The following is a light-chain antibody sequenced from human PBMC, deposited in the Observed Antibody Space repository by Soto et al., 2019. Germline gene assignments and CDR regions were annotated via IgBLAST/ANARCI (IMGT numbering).Light chain of an antibody. Sequence: MTQSPDSLTVSLGGRATINWMASQSVSNNLAWYQQKPGQGPMLLIYHASTRATGVPARFSGGGSGTEFTLTINSLQSEDSAVYYCQQHNQWPITFGQGTRLEIK. J-gene: IGKJ5*01. CDR1: QSVSNN. CDR2: HAS. V-gene: IGKV3D-15*01. CDR3: QQHNQWPIT.